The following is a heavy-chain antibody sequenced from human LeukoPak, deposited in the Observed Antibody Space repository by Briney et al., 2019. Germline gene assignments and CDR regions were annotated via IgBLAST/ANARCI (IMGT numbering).Heavy chain of an antibody. CDR1: GGSFSGYY. V-gene: IGHV4-34*01. CDR2: INHSGST. Sequence: PSETLSLTCAVYGGSFSGYYWSWIRQPPGKGLEWIGEINHSGSTNYNPSLKSRVTIPVDTSKNQFSLKLSSVTAADTAVYYCARVGAYYYGSGTNWFDPWGQGTLVTVSS. J-gene: IGHJ5*02. CDR3: ARVGAYYYGSGTNWFDP. D-gene: IGHD3-10*01.